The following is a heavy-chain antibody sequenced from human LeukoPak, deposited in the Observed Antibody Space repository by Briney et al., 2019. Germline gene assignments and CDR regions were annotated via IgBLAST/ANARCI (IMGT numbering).Heavy chain of an antibody. J-gene: IGHJ4*02. CDR1: GFTFSRYW. CDR2: IKQDGSGK. D-gene: IGHD2-2*01. Sequence: GGSLRLSCAASGFTFSRYWMSWVRQAPGKGLEWVANIKQDGSGKYYVDSVKGRFTISRDNAKSSLYLQMNSLRAEDTAVNYCARGGYCSRTSCYCDYWGQGALVTVSS. CDR3: ARGGYCSRTSCYCDY. V-gene: IGHV3-7*01.